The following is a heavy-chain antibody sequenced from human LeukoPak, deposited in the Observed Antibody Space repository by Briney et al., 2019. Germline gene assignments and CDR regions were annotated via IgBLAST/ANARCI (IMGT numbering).Heavy chain of an antibody. J-gene: IGHJ4*01. D-gene: IGHD7-27*01. V-gene: IGHV3-23*01. CDR2: ISDSGGST. CDR3: AKINWGSRYFDY. Sequence: GGSLRLSCAPPGFAFNIYAMTWVGQAPGKGLEWDSLISDSGGSTYYADSVKGRFTISRDNPKNTLYLQMNSLRAEDTAVYYCAKINWGSRYFDYWGQGSLVGVSS. CDR1: GFAFNIYA.